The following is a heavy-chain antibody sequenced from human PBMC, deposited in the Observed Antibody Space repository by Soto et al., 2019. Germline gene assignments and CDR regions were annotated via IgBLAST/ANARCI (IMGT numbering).Heavy chain of an antibody. D-gene: IGHD3-16*02. J-gene: IGHJ4*02. CDR1: GYTFTTAD. Sequence: QVQLVQSGAEVKKPGASVKVSCKASGYTFTTADINWVRQTTGQGLEWMGWINPKNDNTSYAEKFQGRVTMTQDTSISTAYLELSSLRSDDTAVYYCARGASSYDYWGQGTLVTVSS. V-gene: IGHV1-8*01. CDR3: ARGASSYDY. CDR2: INPKNDNT.